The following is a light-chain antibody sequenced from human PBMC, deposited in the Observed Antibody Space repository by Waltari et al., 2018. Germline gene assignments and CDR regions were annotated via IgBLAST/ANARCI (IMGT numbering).Light chain of an antibody. Sequence: QSALTQPASVSGSPGQSLTIACTGTSSDVGGYNYVSWYQHHPGKLPKPLIFYVSNRPSGVSNCLSGSKSGNTASLTISGIQAEDESDYYCCSFTSRSTWVFGGGTKLTVL. V-gene: IGLV2-14*03. J-gene: IGLJ3*02. CDR1: SSDVGGYNY. CDR3: CSFTSRSTWV. CDR2: YVS.